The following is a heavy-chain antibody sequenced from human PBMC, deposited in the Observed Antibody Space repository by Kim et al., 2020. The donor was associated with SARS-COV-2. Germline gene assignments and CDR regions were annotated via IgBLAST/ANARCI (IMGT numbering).Heavy chain of an antibody. CDR1: GYTFTNYT. D-gene: IGHD2-21*02. CDR2: INIGTGKT. V-gene: IGHV1-3*04. CDR3: ARVTVVTAAHLYYCYN. J-gene: IGHJ4*02. Sequence: ASVKVSCKTSGYTFTNYTMHWVRQAPGQRPEWMGWINIGTGKTKYLQKFQGRVAFTRDTSASTAYMELSSLTYEDTAVYYCARVTVVTAAHLYYCYNWGQ.